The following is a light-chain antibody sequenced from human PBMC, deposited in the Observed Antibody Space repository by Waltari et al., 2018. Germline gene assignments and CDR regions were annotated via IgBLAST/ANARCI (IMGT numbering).Light chain of an antibody. CDR1: SSDVGGYNY. CDR3: SSYTSSSTLGVV. J-gene: IGLJ2*01. V-gene: IGLV2-14*01. CDR2: DVS. Sequence: QSALTQPASVSGSPGQSITISCTGTSSDVGGYNYVSWYQQHPGKAPKLMIYDVSNRPSGVSTRCAGSKSGNTASLTISGLQAEDEADYYCSSYTSSSTLGVVFGGGTKLTVL.